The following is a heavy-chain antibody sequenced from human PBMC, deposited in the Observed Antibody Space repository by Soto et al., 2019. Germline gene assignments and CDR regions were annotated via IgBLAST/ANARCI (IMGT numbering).Heavy chain of an antibody. CDR1: GFTFSSYW. Sequence: GGSLRLSCAASGFTFSSYWMSWVRQAPGKGLEWVANIKQDGSEKYYVDSVKGRFTISRDNAKNSLYLQMNSLRAEDTAVYYCAREDYYDSSGYDYWGQGTLGTVSS. D-gene: IGHD3-22*01. V-gene: IGHV3-7*03. J-gene: IGHJ4*02. CDR3: AREDYYDSSGYDY. CDR2: IKQDGSEK.